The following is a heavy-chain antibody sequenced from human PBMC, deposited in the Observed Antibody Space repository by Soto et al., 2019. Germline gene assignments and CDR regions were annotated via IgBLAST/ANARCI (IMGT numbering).Heavy chain of an antibody. J-gene: IGHJ6*02. CDR2: INPKSGGT. D-gene: IGHD2-15*01. CDR1: GYTFTGYY. Sequence: ASGKFSCKATGYTFTGYYMHRVRQAPGQVLEWMGWINPKSGGTNYAQKFQGWVTMTRDTSISTAYMELSRLRSDDTAVYYCARDHVGGYYYYGMDVWGQGTTVTVSS. CDR3: ARDHVGGYYYYGMDV. V-gene: IGHV1-2*04.